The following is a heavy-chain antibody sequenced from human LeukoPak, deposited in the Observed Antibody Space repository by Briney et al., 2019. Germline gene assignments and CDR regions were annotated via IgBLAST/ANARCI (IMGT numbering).Heavy chain of an antibody. D-gene: IGHD2-2*01. Sequence: GESLKISCKGSGYSFTSYWIGWVRQMPGKGLKWMGIIYPGDSDTRYSPSFQGQVTISADKSISTAYLQWSSLKASDTAMYYCARLGSRYCSSTSCLNWFDPWGQGTLVTVSS. CDR2: IYPGDSDT. J-gene: IGHJ5*02. V-gene: IGHV5-51*01. CDR3: ARLGSRYCSSTSCLNWFDP. CDR1: GYSFTSYW.